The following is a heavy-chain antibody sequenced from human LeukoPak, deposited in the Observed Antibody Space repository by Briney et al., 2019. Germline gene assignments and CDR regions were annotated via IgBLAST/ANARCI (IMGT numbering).Heavy chain of an antibody. V-gene: IGHV4-30-4*01. Sequence: SSETLSLTCTVSGGSISSGDYYWSWIRQPPGKGLEWIGYIYYSGSTYYNPSLKSRVTISVDTSKNQFSLKLSSVTAADTAVYYCARGFIHSQPPFDPWGQGTLVTVSS. CDR3: ARGFIHSQPPFDP. D-gene: IGHD2-2*01. J-gene: IGHJ5*02. CDR1: GGSISSGDYY. CDR2: IYYSGST.